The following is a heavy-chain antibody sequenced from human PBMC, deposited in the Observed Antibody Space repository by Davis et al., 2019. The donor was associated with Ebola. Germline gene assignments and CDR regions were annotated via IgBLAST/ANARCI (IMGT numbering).Heavy chain of an antibody. D-gene: IGHD2-21*01. Sequence: GGSLRLSCAASGFRFSSYALSWVRQAPGKGLEWVSRMSGSGDSTYYADSVKGRFTISRDNAKNSLYLQMNSLRAEDTAVYYCARDISVVVIPDYWGQGTLVTVSS. CDR2: MSGSGDST. V-gene: IGHV3-23*01. CDR3: ARDISVVVIPDY. CDR1: GFRFSSYA. J-gene: IGHJ4*02.